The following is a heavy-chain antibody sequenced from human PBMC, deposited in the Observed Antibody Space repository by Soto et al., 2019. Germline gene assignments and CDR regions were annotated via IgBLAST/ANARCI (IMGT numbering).Heavy chain of an antibody. CDR3: ARVGRANWNSDY. Sequence: QVQLVQSGAEVKKPGASVKVSCKASGYTFTDCYIHWVRQAPVQGLEWMGWINADSGDTNYAQRFQGRVTLTRDTSINAAYMELSRLRSDDTAVYFCARVGRANWNSDYWGQGTLVTVSS. D-gene: IGHD1-20*01. V-gene: IGHV1-2*02. CDR2: INADSGDT. J-gene: IGHJ4*02. CDR1: GYTFTDCY.